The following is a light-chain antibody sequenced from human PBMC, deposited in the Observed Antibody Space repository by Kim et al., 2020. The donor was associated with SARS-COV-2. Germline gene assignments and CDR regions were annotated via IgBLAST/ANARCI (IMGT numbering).Light chain of an antibody. CDR1: QSVSSTY. CDR2: GAS. V-gene: IGKV3-20*01. CDR3: HQYGSSPRT. Sequence: PGERATLSCRASQSVSSTYLVWYQQKPGQAPRLVMYGASNRATGIPDRFSGSGSGTDFTLTISRLEPEDFAVYYCHQYGSSPRTFGQGTKVDIK. J-gene: IGKJ1*01.